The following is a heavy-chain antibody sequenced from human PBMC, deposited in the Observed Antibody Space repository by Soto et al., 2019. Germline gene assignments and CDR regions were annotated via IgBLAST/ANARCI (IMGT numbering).Heavy chain of an antibody. CDR2: VSANNGHT. CDR3: ERDIESVTAKHFFYYYAMDV. V-gene: IGHV1-18*01. Sequence: ASVQVSCKASGFTFSNDGLNWVREAPGQGLEWMGWVSANNGHTNYAQNLQGRVSMTTDTSTSTAYMELRGLRFDDTAVYYCERDIESVTAKHFFYYYAMDVWGQGTTVTV. D-gene: IGHD2-8*01. J-gene: IGHJ6*02. CDR1: GFTFSNDG.